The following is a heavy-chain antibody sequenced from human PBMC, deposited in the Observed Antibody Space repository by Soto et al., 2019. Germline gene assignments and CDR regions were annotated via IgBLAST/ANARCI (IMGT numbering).Heavy chain of an antibody. D-gene: IGHD3-10*01. V-gene: IGHV3-30*14. CDR3: ARDWDRGVPYYYYGMAV. CDR2: ISYDGSNK. J-gene: IGHJ6*02. CDR1: GFTFSSYA. Sequence: QVQLVESGGGVVQPGRSLRLSCAASGFTFSSYAMHWVRQAPGKGLEWVAVISYDGSNKYYADSVKGRFTISRDNSKNTLYLQMNSLRAEDTAVYYCARDWDRGVPYYYYGMAVWGQGTTVTVSS.